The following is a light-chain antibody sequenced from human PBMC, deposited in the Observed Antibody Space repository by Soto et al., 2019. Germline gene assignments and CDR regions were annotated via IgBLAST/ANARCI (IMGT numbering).Light chain of an antibody. J-gene: IGLJ2*01. V-gene: IGLV2-14*01. Sequence: QSALTQPASVSGSPGQSIAISCTGSSSDIGDYNYVSWYQQHPGKAPKLMIFDVSNRPSGVSNRFSGSMSGNTASLTISVLQPEDEADYYCSSYTGGSTVVFGGGTKLTVL. CDR2: DVS. CDR1: SSDIGDYNY. CDR3: SSYTGGSTVV.